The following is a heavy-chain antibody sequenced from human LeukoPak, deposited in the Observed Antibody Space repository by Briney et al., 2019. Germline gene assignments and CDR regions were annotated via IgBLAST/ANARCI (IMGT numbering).Heavy chain of an antibody. J-gene: IGHJ4*02. Sequence: SETLSLTCTVSGGSISSYYWSWIRQPPGKGLEWIGYIYYSGSTNYNPSLKSRVTISVDTSKNQFSLKLSSVTAADTAVYYCARAGHYGLYYFDYWGQGTLVTVSS. CDR2: IYYSGST. V-gene: IGHV4-59*08. D-gene: IGHD4-17*01. CDR3: ARAGHYGLYYFDY. CDR1: GGSISSYY.